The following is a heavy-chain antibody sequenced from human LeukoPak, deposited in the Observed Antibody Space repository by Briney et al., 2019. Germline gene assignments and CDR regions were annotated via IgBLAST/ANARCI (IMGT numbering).Heavy chain of an antibody. J-gene: IGHJ4*02. CDR2: IYYSGST. CDR1: GGSISSYY. D-gene: IGHD2/OR15-2a*01. V-gene: IGHV4-59*08. CDR3: ARFSKRAGVDY. Sequence: NPSETLSLTCTVSGGSISSYYWSWIRQPPGKGLEWIGYIYYSGSTNYNPSLKSRVTISVDTSKNQFSLKLSSVTAAGTAVYYCARFSKRAGVDYWGQGTLVTVSS.